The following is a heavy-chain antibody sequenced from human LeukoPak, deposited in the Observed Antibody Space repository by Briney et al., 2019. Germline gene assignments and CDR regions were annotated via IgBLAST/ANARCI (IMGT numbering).Heavy chain of an antibody. Sequence: GGSLRLSCAASGFMFDDYAMHWVRQVPGRGLEWVSLISVDGGSSFYADSVRGRFTISRDNNNNSLSLQMNSLRTEDTAFYYCARQQFSHTSHYFDNWGQGILVTVSS. V-gene: IGHV3-43*02. CDR2: ISVDGGSS. CDR1: GFMFDDYA. J-gene: IGHJ4*02. D-gene: IGHD5-24*01. CDR3: ARQQFSHTSHYFDN.